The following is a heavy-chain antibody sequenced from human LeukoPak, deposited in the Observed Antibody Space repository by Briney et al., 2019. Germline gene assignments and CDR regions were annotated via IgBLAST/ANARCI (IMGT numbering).Heavy chain of an antibody. CDR1: GLTVSSSC. V-gene: IGHV3-53*01. D-gene: IGHD3-22*01. Sequence: PGGSLRLSCAASGLTVSSSCMSWVRQAPGKGLEWVSFIYSGGNAYYADSVKGRFTISRDNSKNTVHLQMNSLRAEDTAMYYCARRAGDYSHPYDYWGQGTLVTVSS. CDR3: ARRAGDYSHPYDY. CDR2: IYSGGNA. J-gene: IGHJ4*02.